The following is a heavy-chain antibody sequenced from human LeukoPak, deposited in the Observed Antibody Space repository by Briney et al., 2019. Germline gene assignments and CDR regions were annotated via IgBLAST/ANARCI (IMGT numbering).Heavy chain of an antibody. CDR2: IYYSGST. CDR1: GGSISSYY. J-gene: IGHJ4*02. CDR3: ARVSDIVVVPAAYFDY. Sequence: SETLSLTCTVSGGSISSYYWSWIRQPPGKGLEWIGYIYYSGSTNYNPSLKSRVTISVDTSKNQFSLKLSSVTAADTAVYYCARVSDIVVVPAAYFDYWGQGTLVTVSS. V-gene: IGHV4-59*01. D-gene: IGHD2-2*01.